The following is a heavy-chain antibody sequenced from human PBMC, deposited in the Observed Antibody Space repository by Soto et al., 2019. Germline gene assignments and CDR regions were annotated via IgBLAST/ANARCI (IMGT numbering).Heavy chain of an antibody. CDR3: ASTLDV. CDR2: ISYDGSNK. Sequence: QVQLVESGGGVVQPGRSLRLSCAASGFTFSSYAMHCVRQAPGKGLEWVAVISYDGSNKYYADSVKGRFTISRDNSKNTLYLQMNSRRADDTAVYYCASTLDVWGQGTTVTVSS. J-gene: IGHJ6*02. CDR1: GFTFSSYA. V-gene: IGHV3-30-3*01.